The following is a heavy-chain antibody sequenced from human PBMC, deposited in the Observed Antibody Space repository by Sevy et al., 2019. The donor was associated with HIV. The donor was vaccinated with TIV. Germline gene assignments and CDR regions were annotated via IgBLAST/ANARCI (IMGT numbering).Heavy chain of an antibody. D-gene: IGHD7-27*01. CDR1: GYTLTELS. CDR2: FDPEDGET. J-gene: IGHJ6*02. Sequence: ASVKVSCKVSGYTLTELSMHWVRQAPGKGLEWMGGFDPEDGETIYAQKFQGRVTMTEDTSTDTAYMELSGLRSEDTAVYYCATDPLGSPYYYYGMDVWGQGTTVTVSS. CDR3: ATDPLGSPYYYYGMDV. V-gene: IGHV1-24*01.